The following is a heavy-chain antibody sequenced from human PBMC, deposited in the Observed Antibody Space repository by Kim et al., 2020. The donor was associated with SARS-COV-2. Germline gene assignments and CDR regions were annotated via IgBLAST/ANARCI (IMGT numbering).Heavy chain of an antibody. CDR3: ATGLFWWADS. D-gene: IGHD2-15*01. V-gene: IGHV4-4*02. CDR1: GVSISGRNW. Sequence: SETLSLTCSVSGVSISGRNWWSWVRQPPGKGLEWIGEVYRNGNFNSNPSLKSRVSISIDKSNNHLSLDVNSVTAADTATYYCATGLFWWADSWGPGTLVTVST. CDR2: VYRNGNF. J-gene: IGHJ4*02.